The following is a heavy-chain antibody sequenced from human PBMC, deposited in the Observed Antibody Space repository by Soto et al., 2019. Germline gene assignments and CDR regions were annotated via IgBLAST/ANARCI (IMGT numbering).Heavy chain of an antibody. Sequence: ASMQVSCKACFYTLPNYYMHCVRQAPGQGLEWMGIIYPSGGSTRNAQKFQGRVTLTRDTSTTTVYMELNNLRSEDTAVYYCARDFSGPMEYWGRGNLVSVPA. J-gene: IGHJ4*02. CDR3: ARDFSGPMEY. CDR1: FYTLPNYY. CDR2: IYPSGGST. D-gene: IGHD3-10*01. V-gene: IGHV1-46*01.